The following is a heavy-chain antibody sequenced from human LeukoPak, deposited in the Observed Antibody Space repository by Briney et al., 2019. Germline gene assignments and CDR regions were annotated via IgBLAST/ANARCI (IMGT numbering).Heavy chain of an antibody. CDR3: AKEGDYYGSGSYRDAFNI. Sequence: PGGSLRLSCAGSGFTFNDYDMNWVRQAPGKGLEWVAFIRYDGCNKYYADSVKGRFTISRDNFKNTLYLQMNSLRAEDTAVYYCAKEGDYYGSGSYRDAFNIWGQGTMVTVSS. V-gene: IGHV3-30*02. J-gene: IGHJ3*02. CDR2: IRYDGCNK. CDR1: GFTFNDYD. D-gene: IGHD3-10*01.